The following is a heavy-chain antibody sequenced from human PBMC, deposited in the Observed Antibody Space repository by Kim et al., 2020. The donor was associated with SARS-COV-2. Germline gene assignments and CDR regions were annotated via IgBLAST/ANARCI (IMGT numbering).Heavy chain of an antibody. Sequence: SETLSLTCTVSGGSISSSSYYWGWIRQPPGKGLEWIGSIYYSGSTYYNPSLKSRVTISVDTSKNQFSLKLSSVTAADTAVYYCARQHYGDYGSHYNYGMDVWGQGTTVTVSS. CDR1: GGSISSSSYY. J-gene: IGHJ6*02. D-gene: IGHD4-17*01. V-gene: IGHV4-39*01. CDR2: IYYSGST. CDR3: ARQHYGDYGSHYNYGMDV.